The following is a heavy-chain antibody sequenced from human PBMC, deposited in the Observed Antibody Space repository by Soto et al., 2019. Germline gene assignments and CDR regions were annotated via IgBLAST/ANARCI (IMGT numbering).Heavy chain of an antibody. D-gene: IGHD3-22*01. V-gene: IGHV3-23*01. CDR2: ISGSGGST. Sequence: GGSLRLSCAASGFTFSSYAMSWVRQAPGKGLERVSAISGSGGSTYYADSVKGRFTISRDNSKNTLYLQMNSLRAEDTAVYYCAKSKDYDSSGSDAFDIWGQGTMVTVSS. CDR1: GFTFSSYA. J-gene: IGHJ3*02. CDR3: AKSKDYDSSGSDAFDI.